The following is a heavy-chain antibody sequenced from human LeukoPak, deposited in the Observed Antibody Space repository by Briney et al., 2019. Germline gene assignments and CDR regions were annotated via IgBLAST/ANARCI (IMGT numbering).Heavy chain of an antibody. Sequence: ASVKVSCKVSGYTLTELSMHWVRQAPGKGLEWMGGFDPEDGETIYAQKFQGRVTMTEDTSTDTAYMELSSLRSEDTAVYYCATFFPEYYDSSGYRGPRYYFDYWGQGTLVTVSS. CDR3: ATFFPEYYDSSGYRGPRYYFDY. CDR2: FDPEDGET. V-gene: IGHV1-24*01. D-gene: IGHD3-22*01. CDR1: GYTLTELS. J-gene: IGHJ4*02.